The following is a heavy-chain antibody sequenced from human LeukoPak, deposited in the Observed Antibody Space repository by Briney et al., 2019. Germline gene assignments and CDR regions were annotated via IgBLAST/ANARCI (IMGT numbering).Heavy chain of an antibody. J-gene: IGHJ4*02. CDR1: GGSFSGYY. Sequence: SETLSLTSAVYGGSFSGYYWSWIRQPPGKGLEWIGEINHSGSTNYNPSLKSRVTISVDTSKNQFSLKLSSVTAADTAVYYCARGGVGSYVYWGQGTLVTVSS. CDR3: ARGGVGSYVY. V-gene: IGHV4-34*01. D-gene: IGHD1-26*01. CDR2: INHSGST.